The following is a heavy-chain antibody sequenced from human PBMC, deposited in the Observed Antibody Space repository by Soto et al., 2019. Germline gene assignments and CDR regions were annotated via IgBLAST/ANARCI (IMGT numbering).Heavy chain of an antibody. V-gene: IGHV3-43*01. Sequence: GGSLRLSCAASVFTFDDYTMHWVRQDPGKGLEWVSLISWDGGSTYYADSVKGRFTISRDNSKNSLYLQMNSLRTEDTALYYCAVSSGIGSWFDPWGQGTLVTVSS. CDR1: VFTFDDYT. CDR3: AVSSGIGSWFDP. J-gene: IGHJ5*02. CDR2: ISWDGGST. D-gene: IGHD2-15*01.